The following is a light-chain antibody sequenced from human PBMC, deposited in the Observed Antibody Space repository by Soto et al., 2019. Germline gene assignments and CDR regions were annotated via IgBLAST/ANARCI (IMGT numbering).Light chain of an antibody. J-gene: IGKJ1*01. Sequence: EIVLTQSPGTLSLSPGERATLSCRASQSVSSSYLAWYQQKPGQAPRLLIYGVSSRATGIPDRFSGSGSGTDLTLTISRLEPEDFAVYYCQQYGSSPRTFGQGTKVEIK. V-gene: IGKV3-20*01. CDR3: QQYGSSPRT. CDR1: QSVSSSY. CDR2: GVS.